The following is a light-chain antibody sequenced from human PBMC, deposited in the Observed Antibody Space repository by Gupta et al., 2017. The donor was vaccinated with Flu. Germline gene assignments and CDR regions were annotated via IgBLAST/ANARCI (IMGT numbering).Light chain of an antibody. CDR3: VLYMDSGWV. CDR1: SGSVSSHHY. Sequence: SSGSVSSHHYPSWYQQTPGQAPRTLIYSTSSLSSWVPDRFSGSILGNKAARTSTEAQANDESDYYCVLYMDSGWVFGGGTKVTVL. CDR2: STS. J-gene: IGLJ3*02. V-gene: IGLV8-61*01.